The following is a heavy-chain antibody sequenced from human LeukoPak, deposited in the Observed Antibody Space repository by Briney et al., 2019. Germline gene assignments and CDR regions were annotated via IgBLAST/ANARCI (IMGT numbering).Heavy chain of an antibody. CDR2: IKQDGSAK. CDR3: ARRNFDS. CDR1: GFTFSDYW. Sequence: GGSLRLSCAASGFTFSDYWMHWVRQAPGKGLEWVANIKQDGSAKYYVDSVKGRFAISRDNAKNSLYLQMNSLRAEDTAVYYCARRNFDSWGQGTLVTVSS. J-gene: IGHJ4*02. V-gene: IGHV3-7*03.